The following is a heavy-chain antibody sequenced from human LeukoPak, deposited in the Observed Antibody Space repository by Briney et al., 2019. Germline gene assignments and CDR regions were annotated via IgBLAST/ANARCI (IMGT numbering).Heavy chain of an antibody. Sequence: GGSLRLSCAASGFTFSSYSMNWVRQAPGKGLEWVSSISSSSSYIYYADSVKGRFTISRGNAKNSLYLQMNSLRAEDTAVYYCASHLYCSSTSCPDYWGQGTLVTVSS. D-gene: IGHD2-2*01. CDR3: ASHLYCSSTSCPDY. CDR1: GFTFSSYS. V-gene: IGHV3-21*01. J-gene: IGHJ4*02. CDR2: ISSSSSYI.